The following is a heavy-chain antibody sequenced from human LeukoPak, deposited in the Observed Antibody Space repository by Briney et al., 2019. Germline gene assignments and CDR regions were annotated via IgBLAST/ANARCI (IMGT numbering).Heavy chain of an antibody. CDR1: GFTFSSYG. D-gene: IGHD4-17*01. Sequence: GGSLRLSCAASGFTFSSYGMHWVRQAPGKGLEWVADIWYDGSHKNYADSVKGRFTISRDNSKNTLYLQMHSLRAEDTAVYYCARDEVTTPRDWGQGTLVTVSS. V-gene: IGHV3-33*01. J-gene: IGHJ4*02. CDR3: ARDEVTTPRD. CDR2: IWYDGSHK.